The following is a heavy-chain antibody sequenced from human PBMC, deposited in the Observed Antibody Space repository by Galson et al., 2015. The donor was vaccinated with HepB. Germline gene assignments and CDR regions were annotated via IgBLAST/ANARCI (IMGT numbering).Heavy chain of an antibody. V-gene: IGHV3-74*01. D-gene: IGHD2-2*01. CDR3: ARENVVVRLYYYGMDV. CDR1: GFTFSSYW. Sequence: SLRLSCAASGFTFSSYWMHWVRQAPGKGLVWVSRINSDGSSTSYADSVKGRFTISRDNAKNTLYLQMNSLRAEDTAVYYCARENVVVRLYYYGMDVWGQGTTVTVSS. CDR2: INSDGSST. J-gene: IGHJ6*02.